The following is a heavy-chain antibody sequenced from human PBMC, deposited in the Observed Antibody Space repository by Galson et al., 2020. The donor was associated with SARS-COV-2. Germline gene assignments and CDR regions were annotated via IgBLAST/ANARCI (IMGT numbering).Heavy chain of an antibody. CDR3: VKEQQWLKENHHYGMDV. J-gene: IGHJ6*02. D-gene: IGHD6-19*01. CDR2: ISDDGTSK. CDR1: GFTVSSYG. V-gene: IGHV3-30*18. Sequence: GGSLRLSCVASGFTVSSYGMHWVRQAPGRGLEWVAVISDDGTSKYYGDSVKGRFTISRDSSKNTLHLQMNSLRGEDTAVYYCVKEQQWLKENHHYGMDVWGQGTTVIVSS.